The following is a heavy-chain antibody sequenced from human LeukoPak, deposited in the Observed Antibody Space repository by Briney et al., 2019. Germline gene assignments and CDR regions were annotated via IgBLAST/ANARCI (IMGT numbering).Heavy chain of an antibody. V-gene: IGHV3-48*03. Sequence: GGSLRLSCAASGFTFSSYEMNWVRQAPGKGLEWVSYISSSGSTIYYAASVKGRFTISRGNAKNSLYLQMNSLRAEDTAVYYCARDRGLDTYYYDSSGYYYWYFDLWGRGTLVTVSS. CDR3: ARDRGLDTYYYDSSGYYYWYFDL. CDR1: GFTFSSYE. CDR2: ISSSGSTI. J-gene: IGHJ2*01. D-gene: IGHD3-22*01.